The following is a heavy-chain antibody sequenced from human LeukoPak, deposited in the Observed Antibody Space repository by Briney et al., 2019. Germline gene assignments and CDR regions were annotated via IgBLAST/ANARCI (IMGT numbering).Heavy chain of an antibody. CDR3: ARPLKTYYYDSSGYSGSLGY. D-gene: IGHD3-22*01. CDR2: INPNSGGT. CDR1: GYTFTGYY. J-gene: IGHJ4*02. V-gene: IGHV1-2*02. Sequence: ASVKVSCKASGYTFTGYYMHWVRQAPGQGLEWMGWINPNSGGTNYAQKFQGRVTMTRDTSISTAYMELSRLRSDDTAVYYCARPLKTYYYDSSGYSGSLGYWGQGTLVTVSS.